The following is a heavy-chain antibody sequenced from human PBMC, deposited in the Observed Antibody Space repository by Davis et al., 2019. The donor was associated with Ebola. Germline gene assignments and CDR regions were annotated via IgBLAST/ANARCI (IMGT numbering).Heavy chain of an antibody. Sequence: GSLRLSCAVYGGSFSGYYWSWIRQPPGKGLEWIGEINHSGSTNYNPSLKSRVTISVDTSKNQFSLKLSSVTAADTAVYYCARGLGIFGVWVDPWGQGTLVTVSS. CDR1: GGSFSGYY. CDR2: INHSGST. CDR3: ARGLGIFGVWVDP. V-gene: IGHV4-34*01. D-gene: IGHD3-3*01. J-gene: IGHJ5*02.